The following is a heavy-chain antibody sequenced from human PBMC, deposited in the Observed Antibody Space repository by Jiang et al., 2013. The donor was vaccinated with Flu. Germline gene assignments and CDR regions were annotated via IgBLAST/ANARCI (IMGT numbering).Heavy chain of an antibody. V-gene: IGHV5-51*01. CDR3: ARGERRWLSTDWYFDL. CDR2: IYPGDSDT. D-gene: IGHD5-24*01. J-gene: IGHJ2*01. Sequence: GAEVKKPGESLKISCKGSGYSFTSYWIGWVRQMPGKGLEWMGIIYPGDSDTRYSPSFQGQVTISADKSISTAYLQWSSLKASDTAMYYCARGERRWLSTDWYFDLWGRGTLVTVSS. CDR1: GYSFTSYW.